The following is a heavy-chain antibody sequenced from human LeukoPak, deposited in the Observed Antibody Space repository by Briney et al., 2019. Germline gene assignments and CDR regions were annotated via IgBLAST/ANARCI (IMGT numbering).Heavy chain of an antibody. D-gene: IGHD3-22*01. Sequence: KSSETLSLTCAVYGGSFSGYYWSWIRQPPGKGLEWIGEINHSGSTNYNPSLKSRVTISVDTSKNQFSLKLSSVTAADTAVYYCARGGYYYDSSGYLRYYYYYGMDVWGQGTTVTVSS. CDR2: INHSGST. J-gene: IGHJ6*02. CDR1: GGSFSGYY. V-gene: IGHV4-34*01. CDR3: ARGGYYYDSSGYLRYYYYYGMDV.